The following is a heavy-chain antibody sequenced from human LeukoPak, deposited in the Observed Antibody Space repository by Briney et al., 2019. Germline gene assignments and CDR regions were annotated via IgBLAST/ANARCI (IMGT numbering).Heavy chain of an antibody. CDR2: ISAYNGNT. CDR3: AREDNCGSGSRFRFDP. D-gene: IGHD3-10*01. V-gene: IGHV1-18*01. CDR1: GYTFTSYG. J-gene: IGHJ5*02. Sequence: ASVKVSCKASGYTFTSYGISWVRQAPGQGLEWMGWISAYNGNTNYAQKLQGRVTMTTDTSTSTAYMELRSLRSDDTAVYYCAREDNCGSGSRFRFDPWGQGTLVTVSS.